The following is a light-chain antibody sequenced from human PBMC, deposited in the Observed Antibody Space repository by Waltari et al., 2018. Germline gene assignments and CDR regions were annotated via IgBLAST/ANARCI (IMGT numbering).Light chain of an antibody. V-gene: IGLV1-47*01. CDR2: KDY. CDR3: ATWDDSLNGWV. J-gene: IGLJ3*02. CDR1: SPTITNY. Sequence: QSVLTQPPSASGAPGQQVSISCSGGSPTITNYVFWYQQCPGTAPKLIVYKDYERPSGVPDRFSASKSGTSASLAISGLRSDDEADYYCATWDDSLNGWVFGGGTKLTVL.